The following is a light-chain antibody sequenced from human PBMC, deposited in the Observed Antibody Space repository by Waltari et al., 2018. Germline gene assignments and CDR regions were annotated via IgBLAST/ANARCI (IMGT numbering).Light chain of an antibody. V-gene: IGKV3-15*01. CDR3: QQYNHSPTT. J-gene: IGKJ2*01. Sequence: EVLMTQSPATLSVSQGERATLSCRASQSVSSNLAWYQQRPGQAPRLLIFGASTRAAGISDRFSGGGSGAEFTLSISSLQSEDLAVYYCQQYNHSPTTFGQGTRLEIK. CDR1: QSVSSN. CDR2: GAS.